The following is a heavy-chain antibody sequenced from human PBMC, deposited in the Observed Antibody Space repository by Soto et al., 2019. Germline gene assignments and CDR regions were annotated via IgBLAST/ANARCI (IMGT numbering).Heavy chain of an antibody. CDR1: GGTFSSYA. Sequence: SVKVSCKASGGTFSSYAISWVRQAPGQGLEWMGGIIPIFGTANYAQKFQGRVTITADESTSTAYMELSSLRSEDTAVYYCASDSSGYYYYFDYWGQRTLVTVSS. D-gene: IGHD3-22*01. CDR2: IIPIFGTA. CDR3: ASDSSGYYYYFDY. V-gene: IGHV1-69*13. J-gene: IGHJ4*02.